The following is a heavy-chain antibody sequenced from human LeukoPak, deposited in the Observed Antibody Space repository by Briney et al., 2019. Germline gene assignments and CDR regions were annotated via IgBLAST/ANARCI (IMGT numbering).Heavy chain of an antibody. CDR1: GFTFSSYA. Sequence: PGGSLRLSCAASGFTFSSYAMSWVRQAPGKGLEWVSVIFPSHSTYYADSVKGRFTISRDNSKNAVYLQMNSLRPEDTAVYYCATKAGSGGGYFDYWGQGTLVTVSS. CDR3: ATKAGSGGGYFDY. V-gene: IGHV3-23*05. CDR2: IFPSHST. J-gene: IGHJ4*02. D-gene: IGHD3-10*01.